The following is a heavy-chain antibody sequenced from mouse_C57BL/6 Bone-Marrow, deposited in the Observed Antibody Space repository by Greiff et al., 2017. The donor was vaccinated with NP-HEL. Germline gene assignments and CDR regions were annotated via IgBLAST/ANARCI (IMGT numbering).Heavy chain of an antibody. CDR2: LNPSNGGT. V-gene: IGHV1-53*01. J-gene: IGHJ3*01. D-gene: IGHD1-1*01. CDR3: VITTVVGRGFAY. CDR1: GYTFTSYW. Sequence: QVQLQQPGTDLVKPGASVKLSCKASGYTFTSYWMPWVKQRPGQGLEWIGNLNPSNGGTNYHEKFKSKATLTVDKSSSTAYMQLSSLTSEDSAVYYCVITTVVGRGFAYWGQGTLVTVSA.